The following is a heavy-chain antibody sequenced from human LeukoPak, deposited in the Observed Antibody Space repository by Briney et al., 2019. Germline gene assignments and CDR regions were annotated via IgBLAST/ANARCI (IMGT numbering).Heavy chain of an antibody. Sequence: SETLSLTCAVYGESFVGPYWSWIRQPPGKGLEWIGQINHDGGTTYNPSLKSRLTISGDTSKNQFSLRLTSVTAADTAVYYCVCLAYYMDVWGKGTTVTVSS. CDR2: INHDGGT. CDR3: VCLAYYMDV. J-gene: IGHJ6*03. V-gene: IGHV4-34*01. CDR1: GESFVGPY.